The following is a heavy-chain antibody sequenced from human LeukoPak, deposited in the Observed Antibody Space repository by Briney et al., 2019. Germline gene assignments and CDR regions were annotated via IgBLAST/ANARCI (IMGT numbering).Heavy chain of an antibody. D-gene: IGHD3-3*01. CDR2: FHNGGGI. J-gene: IGHJ4*02. V-gene: IGHV4-59*01. CDR1: GVSISSYY. CDR3: ARILTIFGVVSKFDY. Sequence: KTSETLSLTCTVAGVSISSYYWSWIRQTHGKGLEWIGYFHNGGGIHYSPSLLGRATISAETSKNQFSLSLSSVTAADTAVYYCARILTIFGVVSKFDYWGQGALVTVSS.